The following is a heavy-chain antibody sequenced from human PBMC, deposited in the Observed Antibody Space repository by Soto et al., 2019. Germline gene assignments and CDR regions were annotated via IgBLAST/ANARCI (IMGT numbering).Heavy chain of an antibody. J-gene: IGHJ4*02. CDR2: ISYDGSNK. CDR1: GFTFSSYG. CDR3: AKDPEHYDFWSGYYHYFDY. V-gene: IGHV3-30*18. D-gene: IGHD3-3*01. Sequence: QVQLVESGGGVVQPGRSLRLSCAASGFTFSSYGMHWVRQAPGKGLEWVAVISYDGSNKYYADSVKGRFTISRDNSKNTLYLQMNSLRAEDTAVYYCAKDPEHYDFWSGYYHYFDYWGQGTLVTVSS.